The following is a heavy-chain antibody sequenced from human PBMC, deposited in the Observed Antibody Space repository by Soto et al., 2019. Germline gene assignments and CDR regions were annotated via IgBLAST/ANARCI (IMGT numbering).Heavy chain of an antibody. J-gene: IGHJ4*02. V-gene: IGHV4-39*01. CDR3: ARHYNTGAFFDY. Sequence: QLQLQESGPGLVKSSETLSLTCSVSGASVSSSHYWGWIRQPPGKGLEWIGSVSYSGSPYYSPSFKSRSTISVDTSNNQFSLRVRSVTATDTAVYFCARHYNTGAFFDYWGQGKLVTVSS. D-gene: IGHD1-20*01. CDR2: VSYSGSP. CDR1: GASVSSSHY.